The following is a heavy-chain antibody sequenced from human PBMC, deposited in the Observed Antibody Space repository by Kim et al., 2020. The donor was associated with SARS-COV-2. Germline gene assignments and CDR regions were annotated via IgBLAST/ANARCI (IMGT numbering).Heavy chain of an antibody. Sequence: GGSLRLSCAASGFTFSSYAMSWVRQAPGKGLEWVSAISGSGGSTYYADSVKGRFTISRDNSKNTLYLKMNSLRAEDTAVYYCAKCLYTLTAGSIDYWGQGTLVTVSS. V-gene: IGHV3-23*01. D-gene: IGHD2-2*02. J-gene: IGHJ4*02. CDR2: ISGSGGST. CDR3: AKCLYTLTAGSIDY. CDR1: GFTFSSYA.